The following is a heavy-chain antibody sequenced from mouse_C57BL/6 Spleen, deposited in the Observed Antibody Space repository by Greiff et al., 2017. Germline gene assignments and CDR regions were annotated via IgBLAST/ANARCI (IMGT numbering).Heavy chain of an antibody. CDR3: ARVGDYDVGPYWYFDV. CDR1: GYSITRGYY. CDR2: ISYDGSN. D-gene: IGHD2-4*01. Sequence: DVKLQESGPGLVKPSQSLSLTCSVTGYSITRGYYWNWIRLFPGKKLEWMGSISYDGSNNYNPSLKNRISITRDTSKNQFFLKLNSVTTEDTATYYWARVGDYDVGPYWYFDVWGTGTTVTVSS. J-gene: IGHJ1*03. V-gene: IGHV3-6*01.